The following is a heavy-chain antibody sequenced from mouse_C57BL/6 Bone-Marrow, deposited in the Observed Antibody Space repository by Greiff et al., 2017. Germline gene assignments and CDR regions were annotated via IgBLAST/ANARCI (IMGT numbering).Heavy chain of an antibody. V-gene: IGHV3-6*01. CDR2: ISDDGSN. CDR1: GYSITSGYY. CDR3: ARDRVYSFGY. J-gene: IGHJ2*01. D-gene: IGHD3-1*01. Sequence: EVQLQESGPGLVKPSQSLSLTCSVTGYSITSGYYWNWIRQFPGNKLEWMGYISDDGSNNYNPSLKNRISLTRDTSKNQFFLKLNSVTTEDAATYYCARDRVYSFGYWGQGTTLTVSS.